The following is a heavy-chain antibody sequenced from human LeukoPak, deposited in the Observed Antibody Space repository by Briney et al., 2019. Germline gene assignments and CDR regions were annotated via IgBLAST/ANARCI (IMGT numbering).Heavy chain of an antibody. Sequence: SETLSLTCAVYGGSFSGYYWSWIRHPPGKGLEWIGEINHSGSTNYNPSLKSRVTISVDMSKNQFSLKLSSVTAADTAVYYCARGQRANTYYYMDVWGKGTTITVSS. J-gene: IGHJ6*03. CDR3: ARGQRANTYYYMDV. D-gene: IGHD1/OR15-1a*01. V-gene: IGHV4-34*01. CDR2: INHSGST. CDR1: GGSFSGYY.